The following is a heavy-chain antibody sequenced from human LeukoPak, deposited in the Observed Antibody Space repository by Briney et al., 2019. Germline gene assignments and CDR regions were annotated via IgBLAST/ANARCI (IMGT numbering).Heavy chain of an antibody. J-gene: IGHJ3*02. CDR1: GFTFSSYE. CDR3: ARGSGYYDSSGNHAFDI. CDR2: ISSSGSTI. D-gene: IGHD3-22*01. V-gene: IGHV3-48*03. Sequence: GGSLRLSCAASGFTFSSYEMNWVRQAPGKGLEWVSYISSSGSTIYYADSVKGRFTISRDNAKNSLYLQMNSLRAEDTAVYYCARGSGYYDSSGNHAFDIWGQGTMVTVSS.